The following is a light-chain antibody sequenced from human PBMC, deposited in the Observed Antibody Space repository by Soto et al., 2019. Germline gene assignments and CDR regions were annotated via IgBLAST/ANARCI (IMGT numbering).Light chain of an antibody. CDR3: QQYGSSPRT. V-gene: IGKV3-20*01. CDR1: QSVSSSY. J-gene: IGKJ1*01. CDR2: GAS. Sequence: EIVLTQSPGTLSLSPGERATLSCRASQSVSSSYLAWYQQKPGQAPRLLIYGASSRATGIPDRFSGSGSGTDFTLTISRLEPEYFAVYYCQQYGSSPRTFGQGT.